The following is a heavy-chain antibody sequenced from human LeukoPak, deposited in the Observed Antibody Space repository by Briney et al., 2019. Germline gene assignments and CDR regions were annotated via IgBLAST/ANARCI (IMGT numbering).Heavy chain of an antibody. Sequence: GGSLRLSCAASGFTFRNYALSWVRQAPGKGLEWVSTISGSGGSTYYVDSVRGRFTISRDNSKNTLYLQVNSLRAEDTAVYHCAKTPSGSYYPGYFDYWGQGALVTVSS. CDR2: ISGSGGST. CDR3: AKTPSGSYYPGYFDY. J-gene: IGHJ4*02. CDR1: GFTFRNYA. V-gene: IGHV3-23*01. D-gene: IGHD1-26*01.